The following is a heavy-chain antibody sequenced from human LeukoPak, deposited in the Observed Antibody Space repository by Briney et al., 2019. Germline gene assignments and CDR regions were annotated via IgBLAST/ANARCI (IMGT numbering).Heavy chain of an antibody. CDR2: IYYSGST. Sequence: PSETLSLTCTVSGGSLSSGGYYWSWLRQHPGKGLEWLGYIYYSGSTYYNPSLKSRFTTSVDTSKNQFSLKLSSVTAADTAVYYCARQNNYIAAAFDYWGQGTLGSVSS. V-gene: IGHV4-31*03. J-gene: IGHJ4*02. D-gene: IGHD6-13*01. CDR3: ARQNNYIAAAFDY. CDR1: GGSLSSGGYY.